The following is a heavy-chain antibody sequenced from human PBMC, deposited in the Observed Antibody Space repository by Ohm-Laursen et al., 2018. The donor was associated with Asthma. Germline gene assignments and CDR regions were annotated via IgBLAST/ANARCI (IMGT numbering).Heavy chain of an antibody. CDR2: ISTGSRMI. CDR3: VREAAGFDP. J-gene: IGHJ5*02. D-gene: IGHD6-13*01. CDR1: GFTFRPFA. Sequence: SLRLSCTASGFTFRPFAMSWVRQAPGKGLEWVSHISTGSRMILYGGSVKGRFTISRDDAKNSLFLQMNSLRVDDTAVYYCVREAAGFDPWGQGTLVTVSS. V-gene: IGHV3-48*01.